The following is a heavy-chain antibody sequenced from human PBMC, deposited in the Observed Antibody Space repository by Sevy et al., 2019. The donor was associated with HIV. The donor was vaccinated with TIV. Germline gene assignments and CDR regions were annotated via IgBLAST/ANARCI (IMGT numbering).Heavy chain of an antibody. CDR3: ARDCSKSSSSLFDP. J-gene: IGHJ5*02. V-gene: IGHV3-11*01. Sequence: GGSLRLSCAASGFTFSDYYMSWIRQAPGKGLEWVSYISSSGSTIYYADSVKGRFTISRDNAKNSLYLQMNSLRAEDTAVYYCARDCSKSSSSLFDPWRQGTLVTVSS. CDR1: GFTFSDYY. D-gene: IGHD6-13*01. CDR2: ISSSGSTI.